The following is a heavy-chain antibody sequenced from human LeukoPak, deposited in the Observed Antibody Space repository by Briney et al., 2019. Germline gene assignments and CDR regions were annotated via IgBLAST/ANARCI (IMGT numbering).Heavy chain of an antibody. CDR3: ARDPQRGAPDYFDS. V-gene: IGHV3-30*04. J-gene: IGHJ4*02. Sequence: QPGRSLRLSCAASGFTFRTSPMHWVRQAPGKGLEWVAVISYDGKIKVYADSVKGRFTISRDIAKNMLYLEMNSLRTEDTAVYYCARDPQRGAPDYFDSWGQGTLATVSS. CDR1: GFTFRTSP. CDR2: ISYDGKIK. D-gene: IGHD6-25*01.